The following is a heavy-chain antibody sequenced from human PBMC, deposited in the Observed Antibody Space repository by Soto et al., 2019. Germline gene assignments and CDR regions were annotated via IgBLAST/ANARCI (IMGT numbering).Heavy chain of an antibody. CDR1: GGTFSSYS. V-gene: IGHV1-69*13. CDR3: ARDAVPHYNKGYCSGGSCYENWFDP. D-gene: IGHD2-15*01. CDR2: IIPIFGTA. J-gene: IGHJ5*02. Sequence: ASVKVSRKASGGTFSSYSISWVRQAPGQGLEWMGGIIPIFGTANYAQKFQGRVTITADESTSTAYMELSSLRSEDTAVYYCARDAVPHYNKGYCSGGSCYENWFDPWGQGTLVTVSS.